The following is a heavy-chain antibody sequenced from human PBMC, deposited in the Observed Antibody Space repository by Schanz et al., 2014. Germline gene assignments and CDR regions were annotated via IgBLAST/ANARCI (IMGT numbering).Heavy chain of an antibody. CDR1: GFTFSSYG. V-gene: IGHV3-30*02. CDR2: MRYDGSNK. CDR3: AKVLGYCSSTSCLRYGMDV. Sequence: QVQLVESGGGVVQPGGSLRLSCAASGFTFSSYGMHWVRQAPGKGLEWVAFMRYDGSNKYYADSVKGRFTISRDNSKNTLYLQMNSLRAEDTAVYYCAKVLGYCSSTSCLRYGMDVWGQGTTVTVSS. J-gene: IGHJ6*02. D-gene: IGHD2-2*01.